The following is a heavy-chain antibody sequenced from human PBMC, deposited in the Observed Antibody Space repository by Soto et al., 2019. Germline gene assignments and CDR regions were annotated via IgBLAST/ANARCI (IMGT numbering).Heavy chain of an antibody. Sequence: PGGSLRLSCAASGFTFSSYAMHWVRQAPGKGLEWVAVISYDGSNKYYADSVKGRFTISRDNSKNTLYLQMNSLRAEDTAVYYCAKDHVVVVPALNNWFDPWGQGTLVTIS. J-gene: IGHJ5*02. CDR1: GFTFSSYA. CDR2: ISYDGSNK. CDR3: AKDHVVVVPALNNWFDP. D-gene: IGHD2-2*01. V-gene: IGHV3-30*04.